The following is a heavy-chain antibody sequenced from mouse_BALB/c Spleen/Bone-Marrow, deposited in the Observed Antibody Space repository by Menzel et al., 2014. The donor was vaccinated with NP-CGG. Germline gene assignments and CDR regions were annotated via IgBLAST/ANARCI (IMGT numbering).Heavy chain of an antibody. Sequence: QVQLQQSGDALMKPGASVKISCKATGYTFSRYWIEWVKQRPGHGLELIGEILPGSGSTEYNEKFKGKATFTADTSSNTSDIQLSRLTSVDSAGYYCASRYDAMDYWGQGTSVTVSS. CDR2: ILPGSGST. CDR3: ASRYDAMDY. CDR1: GYTFSRYW. V-gene: IGHV1-9*01. J-gene: IGHJ4*01.